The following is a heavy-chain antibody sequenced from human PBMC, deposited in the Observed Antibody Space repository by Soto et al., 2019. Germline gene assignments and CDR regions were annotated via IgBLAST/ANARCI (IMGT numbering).Heavy chain of an antibody. CDR3: AKDGGKDGYFGTWSAP. J-gene: IGHJ5*02. CDR2: IIPIFGTA. Sequence: SVKVSCKASGGTFSSYAISWVRQAPGQGLEWMGGIIPIFGTANYAQKFQGRVTLTADESTTTVYMELSSLRSDDTAVYYCAKDGGKDGYFGTWSAPWGKGTLVPVSS. CDR1: GGTFSSYA. V-gene: IGHV1-69*13. D-gene: IGHD5-18*01.